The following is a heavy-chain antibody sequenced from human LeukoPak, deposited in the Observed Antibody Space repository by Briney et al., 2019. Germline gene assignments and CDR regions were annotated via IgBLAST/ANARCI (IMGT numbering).Heavy chain of an antibody. V-gene: IGHV1-2*02. J-gene: IGHJ6*03. D-gene: IGHD2-2*01. CDR3: ARGSSIHVLLYHYYYMDV. CDR1: GYTLTEFS. Sequence: ASVKVSCKVSGYTLTEFSMHWVRQAPGQGLEWMGWINPSSGRTNYAQNFQDRVAMTRDTSISTAYMELSSLRSDDTAVYYCARGSSIHVLLYHYYYMDVWGKGTTVAVSS. CDR2: INPSSGRT.